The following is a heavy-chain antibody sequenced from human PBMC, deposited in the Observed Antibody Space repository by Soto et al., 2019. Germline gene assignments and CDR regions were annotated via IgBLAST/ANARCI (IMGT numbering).Heavy chain of an antibody. J-gene: IGHJ4*02. CDR2: IYYSGST. V-gene: IGHV4-31*03. CDR3: ARETPNSSGWIFDY. Sequence: QVQLQESGPGLVKPSQTLSLTCTVSGGSISSGGYYWSWIRQHPGKGLEWIGYIYYSGSTYYNPSLKSRVTISVDTSXXQFSLKLSXXXXXXTAVYYCARETPNSSGWIFDYWGQGTLVTVSS. CDR1: GGSISSGGYY. D-gene: IGHD6-19*01.